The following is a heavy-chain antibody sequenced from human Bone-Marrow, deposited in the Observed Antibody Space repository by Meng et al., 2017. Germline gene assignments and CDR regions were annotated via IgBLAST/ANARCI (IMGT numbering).Heavy chain of an antibody. V-gene: IGHV1-18*01. J-gene: IGHJ4*02. D-gene: IGHD3-22*01. Sequence: VELSQAVAEVKKPGASVKVAYKAPGARVTSYGISWVREVPGQGLGWMGWISAYNGNTNYAQKLQGRVTMTTDTSTSTNYLELKRLRSDETDVYYCARDPHCYDSSVYFPFDYWGQGTLVTVSS. CDR2: ISAYNGNT. CDR1: GARVTSYG. CDR3: ARDPHCYDSSVYFPFDY.